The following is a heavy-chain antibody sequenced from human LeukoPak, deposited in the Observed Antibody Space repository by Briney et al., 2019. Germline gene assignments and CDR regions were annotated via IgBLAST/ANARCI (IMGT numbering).Heavy chain of an antibody. J-gene: IGHJ4*02. Sequence: GASVTVSCKASGYTFTSYGISWVRQAPGQGLEWVGWISAYNGNTNYAQKLQGRVTMTTDTSTSTAYMELRSLRSDDTAVYYCARETDSYDFWSGYYSEGYFDYWGQGTLVTVSS. CDR2: ISAYNGNT. CDR3: ARETDSYDFWSGYYSEGYFDY. V-gene: IGHV1-18*01. CDR1: GYTFTSYG. D-gene: IGHD3-3*01.